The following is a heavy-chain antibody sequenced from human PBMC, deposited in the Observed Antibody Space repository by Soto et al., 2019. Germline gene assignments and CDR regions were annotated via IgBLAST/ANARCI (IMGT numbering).Heavy chain of an antibody. V-gene: IGHV4-59*08. CDR1: GGSISSYY. D-gene: IGHD3-3*01. J-gene: IGHJ3*02. Sequence: SETLSLTCTVSGGSISSYYWSWIRQPPGKGLEWIGYIYYSGSTNYNPSLKSRVTISVDTSKNQFSLKLSSVTAADTAVYYCARRTYYDFWSGYYPTGDAFDIWGQGTMVTVSS. CDR2: IYYSGST. CDR3: ARRTYYDFWSGYYPTGDAFDI.